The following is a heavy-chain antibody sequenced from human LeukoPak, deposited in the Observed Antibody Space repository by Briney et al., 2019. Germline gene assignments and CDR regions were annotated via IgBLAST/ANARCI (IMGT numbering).Heavy chain of an antibody. V-gene: IGHV3-9*01. Sequence: GRSLRLSCAASGFTFDDYTMHWVRQAPGKGLEWVSGISWNSGSIGYADSVKGRFTISRDNARNTVYLHMNSLRAEDTAVFYCARADQGPLDYWGQGTLVTVSS. D-gene: IGHD2-2*01. CDR2: ISWNSGSI. CDR1: GFTFDDYT. J-gene: IGHJ4*02. CDR3: ARADQGPLDY.